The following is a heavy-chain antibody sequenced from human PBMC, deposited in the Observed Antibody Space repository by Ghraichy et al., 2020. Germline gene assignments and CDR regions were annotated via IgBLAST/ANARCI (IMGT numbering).Heavy chain of an antibody. D-gene: IGHD4-17*01. CDR3: ARDGTLTWSDY. Sequence: GGSLRLSCAASGFTFTSYSMNWVRQAPGKGLEWVSYISSGSDTIYYADSVKGRFTISRDNAQNSVFLQMDSLRAEDTAVYYCARDGTLTWSDYWGQGTLVTVSS. V-gene: IGHV3-48*04. J-gene: IGHJ4*02. CDR1: GFTFTSYS. CDR2: ISSGSDTI.